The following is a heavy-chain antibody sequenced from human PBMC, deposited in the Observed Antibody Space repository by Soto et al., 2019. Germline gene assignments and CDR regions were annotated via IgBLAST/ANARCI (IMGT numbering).Heavy chain of an antibody. CDR3: AKVLRGLIMSVLRFLEWSPGTMDV. Sequence: GGPLRLSSAAAGLTFRRYDMSWDRQAPGKGLARASAISGSCVSTYYADSVKGLFTISRDNSKNKLYLQMNRMRAEDTAVYYCAKVLRGLIMSVLRFLEWSPGTMDVWAQGITLAISS. CDR2: ISGSCVST. J-gene: IGHJ6*02. D-gene: IGHD3-3*01. CDR1: GLTFRRYD. V-gene: IGHV3-23*01.